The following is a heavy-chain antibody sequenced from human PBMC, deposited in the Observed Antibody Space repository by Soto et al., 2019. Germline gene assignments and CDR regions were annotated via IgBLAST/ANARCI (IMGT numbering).Heavy chain of an antibody. CDR3: AKDFTDPDYGGNSYGMDV. Sequence: GGSLRLSCAASGFTFSSYAMSWVRQAPGKGLEWVSAISGSGGSTYYADSVKGRFTISRDNSKNTLYLQMNSLRAEDTAVYYCAKDFTDPDYGGNSYGMDVWGKVTTVTVSS. V-gene: IGHV3-23*01. CDR1: GFTFSSYA. J-gene: IGHJ6*04. D-gene: IGHD4-17*01. CDR2: ISGSGGST.